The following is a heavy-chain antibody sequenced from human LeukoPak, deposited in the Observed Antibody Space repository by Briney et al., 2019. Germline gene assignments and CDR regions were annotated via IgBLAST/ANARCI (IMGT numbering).Heavy chain of an antibody. CDR2: IYYSGST. J-gene: IGHJ5*02. CDR3: ARTDWGIAAAVYWFDP. Sequence: SETLSLTCTVSGGSISSGGYYWSWIRQHPGKGLEWIGYIYYSGSTYYNPSLKSRVTISVDTSKNQFSLKLSSVTAADTAVYYCARTDWGIAAAVYWFDPWGQGTLVTVSS. CDR1: GGSISSGGYY. D-gene: IGHD6-13*01. V-gene: IGHV4-30-4*08.